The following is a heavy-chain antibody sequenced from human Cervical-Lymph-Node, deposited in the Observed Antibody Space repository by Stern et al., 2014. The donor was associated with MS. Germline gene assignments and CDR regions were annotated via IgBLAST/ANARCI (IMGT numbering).Heavy chain of an antibody. D-gene: IGHD5-18*01. CDR1: GFTFSNYG. V-gene: IGHV3-33*01. Sequence: VQLVESGGGVVQPGRSLRISCAASGFTFSNYGVHWVRQAPGKGLEWVAVIWSDGSYQYYTDSVKGRFIISRDNSKNTLYLQMNSLRGGDTAVYYCARGLSGMGRYFDYWGQGTLVTVSS. CDR2: IWSDGSYQ. CDR3: ARGLSGMGRYFDY. J-gene: IGHJ4*02.